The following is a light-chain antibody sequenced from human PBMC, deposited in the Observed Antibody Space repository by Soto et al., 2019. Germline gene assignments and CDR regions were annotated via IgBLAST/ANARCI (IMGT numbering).Light chain of an antibody. CDR1: QSVSSSF. CDR3: QQYDNSPIT. CDR2: GAS. J-gene: IGKJ5*01. V-gene: IGKV3-20*01. Sequence: EIVLAQSPVTLSLSPGERATLSCRASQSVSSSFLAWYQQKPGQAPRLLIYGASSRATGIPDRFSGTGSETDFTLTISRLEPEDFAVYYCQQYDNSPITFGQGTLPAI.